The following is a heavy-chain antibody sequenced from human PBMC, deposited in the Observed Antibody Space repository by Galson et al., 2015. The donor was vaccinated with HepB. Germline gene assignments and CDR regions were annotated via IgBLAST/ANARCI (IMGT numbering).Heavy chain of an antibody. CDR2: ISYDGSNK. D-gene: IGHD6-19*01. J-gene: IGHJ4*02. CDR1: GFTFSSYA. Sequence: SLRLSCAASGFTFSSYAMHWVRQAPGKGLEWVAVISYDGSNKYYADSVKGRFTISRDNSKNTLYLQMNSLRAEDTAVYYCASQDSSGWHNIDYWGQGTLVTVSS. CDR3: ASQDSSGWHNIDY. V-gene: IGHV3-30-3*01.